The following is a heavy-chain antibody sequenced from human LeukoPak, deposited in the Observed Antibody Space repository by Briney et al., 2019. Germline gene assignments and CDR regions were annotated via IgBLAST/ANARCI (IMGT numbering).Heavy chain of an antibody. CDR1: GGSISGYY. J-gene: IGHJ4*02. CDR2: INSGGSS. CDR3: ARDGRGTSSSWSFVY. Sequence: SETLSLTCTVSGGSISGYYWSWIRQPPRKGLEWIGHINSGGSSTYNPSLKSRVTILVDTYKKQFSLKLSFLTAADTAVYVCARDGRGTSSSWSFVYWGQGPLNSVPS. V-gene: IGHV4-59*01. D-gene: IGHD6-13*01.